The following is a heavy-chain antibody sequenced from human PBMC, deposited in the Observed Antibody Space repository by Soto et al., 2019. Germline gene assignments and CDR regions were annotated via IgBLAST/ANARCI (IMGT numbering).Heavy chain of an antibody. CDR3: ARGDYGSGSYYGDAFDI. D-gene: IGHD3-10*01. J-gene: IGHJ3*02. CDR1: GGTFSSYA. V-gene: IGHV1-69*01. CDR2: IIPIFGTA. Sequence: QVQLVQSGAEVKKPGSSVKVSCKASGGTFSSYAISWVRQAPGQGLEWMGGIIPIFGTANYAQKFQGRVRITADESTSTAYMELSSLRSEDTAVYYCARGDYGSGSYYGDAFDIWGQGTMVTVSS.